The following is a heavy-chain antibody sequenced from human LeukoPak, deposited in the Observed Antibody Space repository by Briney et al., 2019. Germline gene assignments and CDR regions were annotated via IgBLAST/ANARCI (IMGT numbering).Heavy chain of an antibody. J-gene: IGHJ4*02. V-gene: IGHV1-18*01. CDR3: ARGGGSRGYSYGLTTGRADY. CDR1: GYTFTSYG. D-gene: IGHD5-18*01. CDR2: ISAYNGNT. Sequence: ASVKVSCKASGYTFTSYGISWVRQAPGQGLEWMGWISAYNGNTNYAQKLQGRVTMTTDTSTSTAYMELRSLRSDDTAVYYCARGGGSRGYSYGLTTGRADYWGQGTLVTVSS.